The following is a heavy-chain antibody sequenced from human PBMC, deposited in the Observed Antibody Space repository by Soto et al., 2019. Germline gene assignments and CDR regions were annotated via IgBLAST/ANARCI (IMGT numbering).Heavy chain of an antibody. Sequence: SETLSLTCAVSGYSISSGYYWGWIRQPPGKGLEWIGSIYHSGSTYYNPSLKSRVTISVDTSKNQFSLKLSSVTAADTAVYYCARAYGSGSQGYYYYGMDVWGQGTTVTVSS. CDR1: GYSISSGYY. D-gene: IGHD3-10*01. J-gene: IGHJ6*02. V-gene: IGHV4-38-2*01. CDR3: ARAYGSGSQGYYYYGMDV. CDR2: IYHSGST.